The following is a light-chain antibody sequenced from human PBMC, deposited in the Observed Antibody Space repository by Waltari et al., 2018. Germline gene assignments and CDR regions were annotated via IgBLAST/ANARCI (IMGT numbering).Light chain of an antibody. V-gene: IGLV7-43*01. CDR1: PGAVTSGYF. J-gene: IGLJ1*01. CDR2: SAN. Sequence: QTVVTQEPSLTASPGGTVTLTCPSSPGAVTSGYFPTWFPQRPGPPPRSLIDSANNKHSWTPARFSGSLIGGKAALTLSGVQPEDEADYYCLLFYGGAYVFGTGTKLTVL. CDR3: LLFYGGAYV.